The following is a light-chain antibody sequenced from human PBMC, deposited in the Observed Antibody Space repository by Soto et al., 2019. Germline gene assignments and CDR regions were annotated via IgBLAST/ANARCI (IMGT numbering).Light chain of an antibody. Sequence: EIVMTQSPATLSVSPGERATLSCRASQRIDTSLAWYQQRPGQAPRLLLYNAATRATGIPARFSGSGSGTDFTFTISSLQPEDIATYFCHQYDNLSQTFGPGTKVDIK. CDR1: QRIDTS. J-gene: IGKJ3*01. CDR2: NAA. V-gene: IGKV3-15*01. CDR3: HQYDNLSQT.